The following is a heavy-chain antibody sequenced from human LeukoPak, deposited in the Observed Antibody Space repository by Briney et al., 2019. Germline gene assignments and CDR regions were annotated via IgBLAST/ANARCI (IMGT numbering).Heavy chain of an antibody. Sequence: ASVKVSCKASGYTFTGYYMHWVRQAPGQGLEWMGWINPNSGGTNYAQKFQGRVTMTRDTSISTDYMELSRLRSDDTAVYYCARDYYGSGSYYQLSYWGQGTLVTVSS. D-gene: IGHD3-10*01. CDR2: INPNSGGT. V-gene: IGHV1-2*02. J-gene: IGHJ4*02. CDR1: GYTFTGYY. CDR3: ARDYYGSGSYYQLSY.